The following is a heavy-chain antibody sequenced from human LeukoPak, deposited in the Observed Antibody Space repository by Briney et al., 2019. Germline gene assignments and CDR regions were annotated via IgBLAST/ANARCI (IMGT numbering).Heavy chain of an antibody. V-gene: IGHV4-59*08. Sequence: SETLSLTCTVSGGSISSYYRSWIRQPPGKGLEWIGYIYYSGSTNYNPSLKSRVTISVDTSKNQFSLKLSSVTAADTAVYYCARWLVEEVVAGSFDYWGQGTLVTVSS. CDR1: GGSISSYY. CDR3: ARWLVEEVVAGSFDY. CDR2: IYYSGST. J-gene: IGHJ4*02. D-gene: IGHD6-19*01.